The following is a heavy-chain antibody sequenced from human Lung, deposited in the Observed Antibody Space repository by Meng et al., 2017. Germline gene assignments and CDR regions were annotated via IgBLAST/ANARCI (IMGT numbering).Heavy chain of an antibody. CDR2: VSGSDDIA. D-gene: IGHD6-6*01. Sequence: EVQLLESGGGLVQPGGSLRLSCAASGFTFSGYAMTWVRQAPGKGLEWVSSVSGSDDIAYYGDSVKGRVTISRDNSKNTLYLQMNSLRAEGTAVYFCAKDLGASSSYYFDYWGQGTLVTVSS. V-gene: IGHV3-23*01. CDR3: AKDLGASSSYYFDY. J-gene: IGHJ4*02. CDR1: GFTFSGYA.